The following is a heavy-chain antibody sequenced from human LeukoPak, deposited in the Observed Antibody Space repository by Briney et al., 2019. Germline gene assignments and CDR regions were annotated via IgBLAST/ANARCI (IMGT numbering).Heavy chain of an antibody. CDR1: GFTFSSYE. V-gene: IGHV3-48*03. CDR2: ISSSGSTI. D-gene: IGHD2-15*01. CDR3: TREQDREAAATVIGDY. Sequence: GGSLRLSCVASGFTFSSYEMNWVRQAPGKGLEWVSYISSSGSTIYYADSVKGRFTISRDNAKNSLYLQMNSLRADDTALYYCTREQDREAAATVIGDYWGQGVLVTVSS. J-gene: IGHJ4*02.